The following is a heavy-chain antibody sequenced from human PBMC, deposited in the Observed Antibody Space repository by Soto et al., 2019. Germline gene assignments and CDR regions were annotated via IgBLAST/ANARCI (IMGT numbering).Heavy chain of an antibody. CDR2: INPGGDVI. CDR3: VRSSGYDQPLY. CDR1: GFNLRDYY. J-gene: IGHJ4*01. V-gene: IGHV3-11*01. Sequence: GGSLRLSCAASGFNLRDYYMTWIRQAPGKGLELLSYINPGGDVIKYVDSVKGRFTISRDNSKNTLSLHLNSLRAEDTAQYYCVRSSGYDQPLYWGLGTLVTVSS. D-gene: IGHD5-12*01.